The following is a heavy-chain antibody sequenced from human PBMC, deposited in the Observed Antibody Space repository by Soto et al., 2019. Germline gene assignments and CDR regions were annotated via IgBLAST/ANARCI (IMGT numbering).Heavy chain of an antibody. CDR1: GGTFSSYA. Sequence: QVQLVQSGAEVKKPGSSVKVSCKASGGTFSSYAISWVRQAPGQGLEWMGGIIPIFGTANYAQKFQGRVTITADESTSTAYMELSSLRSEDTAVYYFPRHTPADYYDSSGYSYYFDYWGQGTLVTVSS. V-gene: IGHV1-69*01. D-gene: IGHD3-22*01. J-gene: IGHJ4*02. CDR3: PRHTPADYYDSSGYSYYFDY. CDR2: IIPIFGTA.